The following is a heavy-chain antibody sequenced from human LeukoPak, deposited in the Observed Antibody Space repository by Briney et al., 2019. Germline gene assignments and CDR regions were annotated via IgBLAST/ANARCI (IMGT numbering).Heavy chain of an antibody. Sequence: SQTLSLTCAVSGGSISSGGYSWSWIRQPPGKGLEWIGYIYHSGSTYYNPSLKSRVTISVDRSKNQFSLKLSSVTAADTAVYYCARVGVRGYSDYWGQGTLVTVSS. CDR3: ARVGVRGYSDY. CDR1: GGSISSGGYS. V-gene: IGHV4-30-2*01. J-gene: IGHJ4*02. CDR2: IYHSGST. D-gene: IGHD5-12*01.